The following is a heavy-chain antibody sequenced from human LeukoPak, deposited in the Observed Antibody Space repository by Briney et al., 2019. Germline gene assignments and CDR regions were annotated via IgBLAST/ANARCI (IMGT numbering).Heavy chain of an antibody. V-gene: IGHV3-64*01. J-gene: IGHJ3*02. CDR1: GFTFSSYA. Sequence: GGSLRLSCAASGFTFSSYAMHWVRQAPGKGLEYVSAISSNGGSTYYANSVKGRFTISRDNSKNTLYLRMGSLRAEDMAVYYCARWASAFDIWGQGTMVTVSS. CDR2: ISSNGGST. D-gene: IGHD2-2*01. CDR3: ARWASAFDI.